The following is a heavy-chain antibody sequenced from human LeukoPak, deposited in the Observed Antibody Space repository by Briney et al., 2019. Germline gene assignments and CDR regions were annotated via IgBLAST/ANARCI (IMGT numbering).Heavy chain of an antibody. V-gene: IGHV3-23*01. CDR1: GFSFRSFT. D-gene: IGHD3-10*01. J-gene: IGHJ4*02. CDR2: ISDSDADT. Sequence: GGSLRLSCAASGFSFRSFTMHWVRQAPGKGLEWVSGISDSDADTHYADSVKGRFTISRDNSKNTVYLQMSSLRVEDTALYYCARQDGSGIYYFDSWGQGTLVTVSS. CDR3: ARQDGSGIYYFDS.